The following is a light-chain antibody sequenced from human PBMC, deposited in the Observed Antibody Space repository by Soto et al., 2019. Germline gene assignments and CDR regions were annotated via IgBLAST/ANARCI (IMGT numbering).Light chain of an antibody. CDR2: AAS. CDR3: QQSYSSPPT. V-gene: IGKV1-39*01. Sequence: DIQMTQSPSSLSASVEDIVIITCRASQSISNHLNWYQQKPGKAPKLLIFAASSLQSGVPSRFSGSRSWPDFTLTSSSLQPEDFATYYCQQSYSSPPTFGQGPKVEIK. CDR1: QSISNH. J-gene: IGKJ1*01.